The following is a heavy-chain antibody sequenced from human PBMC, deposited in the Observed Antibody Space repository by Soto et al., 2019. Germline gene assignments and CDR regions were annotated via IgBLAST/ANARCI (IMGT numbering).Heavy chain of an antibody. CDR1: GYTFTSYD. D-gene: IGHD2-15*01. Sequence: QVPLVQSGAEVKKPGASVKVSCKASGYTFTSYDINWVRQATGQGLEWMGWMNPNSGNTGYAQKFQGRVTMTRNTASRTAYRELSSLRSEDTAVYYCARGSPIRDGYSLGGAFGYWGQGTLVTVSS. V-gene: IGHV1-8*01. CDR3: ARGSPIRDGYSLGGAFGY. J-gene: IGHJ4*02. CDR2: MNPNSGNT.